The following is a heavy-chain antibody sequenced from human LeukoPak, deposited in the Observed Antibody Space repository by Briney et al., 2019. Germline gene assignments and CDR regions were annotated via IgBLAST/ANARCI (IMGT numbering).Heavy chain of an antibody. D-gene: IGHD6-6*01. CDR1: GFTFSSYG. Sequence: GGSLRLFCAASGFTFSSYGMHWVRQAPGKGLEWVAVIWYDGSNKYYADSVKGRFTISRDNSKNTLYLQMNSLRAEDTAVYYCARDGGSSRDYYYYGMDVWGQGTTVTVSS. V-gene: IGHV3-33*01. CDR2: IWYDGSNK. J-gene: IGHJ6*02. CDR3: ARDGGSSRDYYYYGMDV.